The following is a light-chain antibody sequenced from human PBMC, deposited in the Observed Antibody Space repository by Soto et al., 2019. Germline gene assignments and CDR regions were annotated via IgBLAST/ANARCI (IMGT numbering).Light chain of an antibody. Sequence: EIAMTQSPATLSVPPGERATLSCRASQSVSSNLAWYQQKPGQAPRLLIYGASGRATGIPARFSSSGSGTEFTLTISSLQSEDFAVYDCQHYNNWPFTFGQGTRLEIK. V-gene: IGKV3-15*01. CDR2: GAS. CDR1: QSVSSN. J-gene: IGKJ5*01. CDR3: QHYNNWPFT.